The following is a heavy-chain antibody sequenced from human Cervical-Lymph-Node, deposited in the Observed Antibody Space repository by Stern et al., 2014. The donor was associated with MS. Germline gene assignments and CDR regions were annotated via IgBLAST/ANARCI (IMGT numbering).Heavy chain of an antibody. J-gene: IGHJ5*02. D-gene: IGHD5-18*01. CDR2: GYQSGSV. CDR1: GGSVSSHGYY. CDR3: ARLEAYSYSYDL. V-gene: IGHV4-39*01. Sequence: QVQLQESGPGLVKPSETLSLTCSVSGGSVSSHGYYWAWIRQPPGKGLEWIGSGYQSGSVYYNPYLQSRVTISVATSKNQDYQRLPSGTAADTGVYYCARLEAYSYSYDLWGRGALVTVSS.